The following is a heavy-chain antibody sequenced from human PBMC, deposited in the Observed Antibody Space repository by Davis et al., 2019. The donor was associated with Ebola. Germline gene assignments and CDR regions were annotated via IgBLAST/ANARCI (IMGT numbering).Heavy chain of an antibody. V-gene: IGHV4-59*01. J-gene: IGHJ3*01. CDR3: ARGGLVPAALYL. CDR1: GASMTSYY. D-gene: IGHD2-2*01. Sequence: PSETLSLTCTVSGASMTSYYWSWIRQPPGKGLEWIGYIAYTGNTIYNPSLKSRVTISGDTSKKQFSLRLSSVTAADTAVYYCARGGLVPAALYLWGQGTMVTVSS. CDR2: IAYTGNT.